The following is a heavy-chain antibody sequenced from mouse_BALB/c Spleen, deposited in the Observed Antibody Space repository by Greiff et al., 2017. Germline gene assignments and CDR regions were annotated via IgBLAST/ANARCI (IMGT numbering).Heavy chain of an antibody. CDR1: GYSFTSYW. J-gene: IGHJ3*01. CDR2: FDPSDSET. CDR3: ARYPLYYDYDDGFDY. D-gene: IGHD2-4*01. V-gene: IGHV1S126*01. Sequence: QVQLQQSGPQLVRPGASVKISCKASGYSFTSYWMHWVKQRPGQGLEWIGMFDPSDSETRLNQKFKDKATLTVDKSSSTAYMQLSSPTSEDSAVYSCARYPLYYDYDDGFDYWGQGTLVTVSA.